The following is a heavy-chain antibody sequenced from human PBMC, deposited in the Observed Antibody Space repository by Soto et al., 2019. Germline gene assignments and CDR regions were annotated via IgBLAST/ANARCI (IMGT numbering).Heavy chain of an antibody. Sequence: QVQLVESGGGVVQPGRSLRLSCAASGFTFSNYGVHWVRQAPGKGLEWVAVISYDGSNKYYGDSVKGRFTISRDNSKNTLYLQMNSLSAEDTAVYYGAKDDYGGQGTLVTVSS. J-gene: IGHJ4*02. CDR3: AKDDY. CDR2: ISYDGSNK. V-gene: IGHV3-30*18. CDR1: GFTFSNYG.